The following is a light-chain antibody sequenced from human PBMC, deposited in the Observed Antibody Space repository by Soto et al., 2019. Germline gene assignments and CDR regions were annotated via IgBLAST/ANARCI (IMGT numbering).Light chain of an antibody. Sequence: QLVLPQPPSASGTPGQRVTISCSGSSSNIGSNTVNWYQQLPGTAPKLLIYSNNQRPSGVPDRFSGSKSGTSAFLAISGLQSEDEADYYCAVWDDSLNGWVFGGGTKVTVL. V-gene: IGLV1-44*01. CDR3: AVWDDSLNGWV. CDR1: SSNIGSNT. J-gene: IGLJ3*02. CDR2: SNN.